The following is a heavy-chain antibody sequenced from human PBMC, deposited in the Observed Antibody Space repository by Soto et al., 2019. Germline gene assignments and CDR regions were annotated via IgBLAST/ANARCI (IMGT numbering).Heavy chain of an antibody. Sequence: PSETLSLPCIVSGGSISGFYWSWTRQPPGKGLEWIGYIHFRGTTIYNPSLQSRVTISINTSQNQVSLNLSSVTAADTAVYFCARHGGDYGDYTYDCWGPGTLVTVSS. CDR2: IHFRGTT. J-gene: IGHJ4*02. CDR1: GGSISGFY. V-gene: IGHV4-59*08. CDR3: ARHGGDYGDYTYDC. D-gene: IGHD4-17*01.